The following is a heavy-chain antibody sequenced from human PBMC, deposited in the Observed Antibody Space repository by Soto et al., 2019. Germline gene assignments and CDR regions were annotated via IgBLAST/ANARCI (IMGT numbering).Heavy chain of an antibody. CDR2: IWYDGSNK. J-gene: IGHJ6*02. Sequence: GGSLRLSCAASGFTFSSYGMHWVRQAPGKGLEWVAVIWYDGSNKYYADSVKGRFTISRDNSKNTLYLQMNSLRAEDTAVYYCAKSYSSGQYYYYYGMDVWGQGTTVTVSS. V-gene: IGHV3-33*06. CDR3: AKSYSSGQYYYYYGMDV. CDR1: GFTFSSYG. D-gene: IGHD6-19*01.